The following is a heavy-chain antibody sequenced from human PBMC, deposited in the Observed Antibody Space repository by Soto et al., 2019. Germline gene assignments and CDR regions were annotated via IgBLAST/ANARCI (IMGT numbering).Heavy chain of an antibody. CDR2: ISYDGSNK. Sequence: QVQLVESGGGVVQPGRSLRLSCAASGFTFSTYAMHWVRQAPGKGLEWVAAISYDGSNKYYADSVKGRFTISRDNSKTTLYLQMNSLRAEDTAVYYCARDYYGEGYFDYWGQGNLVTVSS. CDR3: ARDYYGEGYFDY. CDR1: GFTFSTYA. J-gene: IGHJ4*02. V-gene: IGHV3-30*04. D-gene: IGHD3-22*01.